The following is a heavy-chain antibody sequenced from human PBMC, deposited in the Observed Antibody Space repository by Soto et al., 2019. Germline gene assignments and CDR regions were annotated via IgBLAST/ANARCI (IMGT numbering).Heavy chain of an antibody. D-gene: IGHD2-21*02. Sequence: QVQLQESGPGLVKPSQTLFLTCTVSGGYLSTVNSYWSWILQPPDTGLEWIGHIYNGGSTYNNPSLKGRVTISVDTSKNQFALSLGSVSAADTAVSYCTRGPSGDTVDYSGQGTVVSVSS. CDR3: TRGPSGDTVDY. V-gene: IGHV4-30-4*01. J-gene: IGHJ4*02. CDR2: IYNGGST. CDR1: GGYLSTVNSY.